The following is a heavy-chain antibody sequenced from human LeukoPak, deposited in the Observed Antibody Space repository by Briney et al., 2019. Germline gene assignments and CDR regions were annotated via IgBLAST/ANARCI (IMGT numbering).Heavy chain of an antibody. CDR2: IYYSGST. Sequence: PSETLSLTCTVSGGSISSGDYYWSWIRQPPGKGLEWIGYIYYSGSTYYNPSLKSRVTISVDTSKNQFSLKLSSVTAADTAVYYCARTSTTSHYWYFDLWGRGTLVTVSS. V-gene: IGHV4-30-4*08. CDR3: ARTSTTSHYWYFDL. CDR1: GGSISSGDYY. D-gene: IGHD2-2*01. J-gene: IGHJ2*01.